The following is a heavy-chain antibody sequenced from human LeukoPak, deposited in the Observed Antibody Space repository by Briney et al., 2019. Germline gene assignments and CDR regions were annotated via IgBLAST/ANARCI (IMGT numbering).Heavy chain of an antibody. J-gene: IGHJ4*02. V-gene: IGHV4-39*01. CDR3: ARRSFWSGYEYFDY. CDR2: IYYSGST. D-gene: IGHD3-3*01. CDR1: GGSISSSSYY. Sequence: SETLSLTCTVSGGSISSSSYYWGWIRQSPGKGLEWIGSIYYSGSTYYNPSLKSRVTISVDTSKNQFSLKLSSVTAADTAVYYCARRSFWSGYEYFDYWGQGTLVTVSS.